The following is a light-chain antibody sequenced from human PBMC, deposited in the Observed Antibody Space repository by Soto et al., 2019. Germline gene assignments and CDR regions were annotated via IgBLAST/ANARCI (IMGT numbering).Light chain of an antibody. CDR3: TFYTSSNTWV. J-gene: IGLJ3*02. V-gene: IGLV2-18*01. CDR1: SSDVGSYNR. Sequence: QSALTQPPSVSGSPGQSVTISCTGTSSDVGSYNRVSWYQQPPGTAPKLMIYDVTTRPSGVPDRFSGSKSGNTASLTISGLQAEDEAEYYCTFYTSSNTWVFGGGTQLTVL. CDR2: DVT.